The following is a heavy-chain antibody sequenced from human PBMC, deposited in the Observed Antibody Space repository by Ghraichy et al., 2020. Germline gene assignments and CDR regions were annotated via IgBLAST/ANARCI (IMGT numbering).Heavy chain of an antibody. J-gene: IGHJ4*02. CDR2: IYRGGDQ. CDR1: GFSLSTGGEG. D-gene: IGHD3-22*01. Sequence: SGPTLVKPTQTLTLTCPFSGFSLSTGGEGVGWIRQPPGKALEWLALIYRGGDQRYNGARKSRLTISEVAYKNQVVLTMTNMGPVDTATYFGAHRRYYDSSGYDYSGQGTVVTVAS. CDR3: AHRRYYDSSGYDY. V-gene: IGHV2-5*02.